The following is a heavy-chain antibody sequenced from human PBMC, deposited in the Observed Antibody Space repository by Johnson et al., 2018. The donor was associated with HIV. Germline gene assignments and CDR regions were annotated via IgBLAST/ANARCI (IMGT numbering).Heavy chain of an antibody. D-gene: IGHD2-21*01. CDR1: GFTFSSYA. CDR2: ISYDGSTK. Sequence: QVQLVESGGGVVQPGRSLRLSCAASGFTFSSYAMHWVRQAPGKGLECVAVISYDGSTKNYVDSVKRRFTISRDNSKNTLYLQMSSLQTEDTAVYYCARRAYCGGCSYIGVDLWGQGTKVTVSS. V-gene: IGHV3-30*04. J-gene: IGHJ3*01. CDR3: ARRAYCGGCSYIGVDL.